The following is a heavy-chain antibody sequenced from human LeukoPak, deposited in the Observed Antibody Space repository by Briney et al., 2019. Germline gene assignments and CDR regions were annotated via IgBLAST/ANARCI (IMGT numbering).Heavy chain of an antibody. Sequence: SETLSLTCTFSGGSISSTTYYWGCIRQAPGKGREWIGSVYYTGSAYYNPSLKSRVTIPVDTSKNQILMKLISAPAADTARYYCARITRFLEYFDSWGQGTLVTVSS. CDR3: ARITRFLEYFDS. V-gene: IGHV4-39*01. CDR1: GGSISSTTYY. J-gene: IGHJ4*02. D-gene: IGHD3-3*01. CDR2: VYYTGSA.